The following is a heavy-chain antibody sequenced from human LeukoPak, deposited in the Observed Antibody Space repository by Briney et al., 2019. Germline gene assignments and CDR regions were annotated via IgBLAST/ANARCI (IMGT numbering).Heavy chain of an antibody. J-gene: IGHJ4*02. CDR1: GGSISSGSYY. Sequence: PSETLSLTCSVSGGSISSGSYYWSWIRQPAGKGLEWIGRIYTSGSTNYNPSLKSRVTISVDTSKNQFSLKLSSVTAADTAVYYCAAQGGATDYWGQGTLVTVSS. CDR2: IYTSGST. CDR3: AAQGGATDY. D-gene: IGHD1-26*01. V-gene: IGHV4-61*02.